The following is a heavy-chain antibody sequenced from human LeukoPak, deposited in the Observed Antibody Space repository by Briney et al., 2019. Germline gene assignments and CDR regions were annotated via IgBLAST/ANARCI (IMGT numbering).Heavy chain of an antibody. V-gene: IGHV3-7*04. Sequence: GGSLRLSCAVSGFTFSDFWMSWVRQAPGRGLEWVANIHPEGNEKYHVESVKGRFTISRDNTKNSLFLQMNGLRVEDTAVYYCARGDAFSGDHWGQGTLVTVSS. CDR1: GFTFSDFW. CDR2: IHPEGNEK. J-gene: IGHJ4*02. CDR3: ARGDAFSGDH.